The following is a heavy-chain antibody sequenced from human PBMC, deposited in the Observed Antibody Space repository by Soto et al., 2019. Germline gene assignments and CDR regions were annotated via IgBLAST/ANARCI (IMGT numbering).Heavy chain of an antibody. V-gene: IGHV3-7*03. CDR1: GFTISSYW. Sequence: PVGSLRLSCAASGFTISSYWMSWVRQAPGKGLEWVADIKQDGSEKYYVDSVKGRFTISRDNAKNSLYLQMNSLRAEDTAVYYCARDRSASYDFWSGYYTPYDAFDIWGQGTMVTVSS. J-gene: IGHJ3*02. CDR2: IKQDGSEK. D-gene: IGHD3-3*01. CDR3: ARDRSASYDFWSGYYTPYDAFDI.